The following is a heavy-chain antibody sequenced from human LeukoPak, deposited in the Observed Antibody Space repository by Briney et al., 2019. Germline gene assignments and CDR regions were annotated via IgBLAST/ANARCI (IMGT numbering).Heavy chain of an antibody. D-gene: IGHD3-10*01. CDR1: GGPFSGYY. J-gene: IGHJ4*02. Sequence: ASETLSLTCAVYGGPFSGYYWSWIRQPPGKGLEWIGEINHSGSTNYNPSLKSRVTISVDTSKNQFSLKLSSVTAADTAVYYCARGSRYYYGSAIFDYWGQGTLVTVSS. CDR3: ARGSRYYYGSAIFDY. V-gene: IGHV4-34*01. CDR2: INHSGST.